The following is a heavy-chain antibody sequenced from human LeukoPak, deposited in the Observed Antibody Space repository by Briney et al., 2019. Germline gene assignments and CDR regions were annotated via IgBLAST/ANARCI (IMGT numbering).Heavy chain of an antibody. J-gene: IGHJ4*02. Sequence: ASVKVSCKASGGTFSSYAISWVRQAPGQGLEWMGRVIPILGIANYAQKFQGRVTITADKSTSTAYMELSSLRSEDTAVYYCARVMYSSSLDDYWGQGTLVTVSS. D-gene: IGHD6-13*01. CDR1: GGTFSSYA. V-gene: IGHV1-69*04. CDR3: ARVMYSSSLDDY. CDR2: VIPILGIA.